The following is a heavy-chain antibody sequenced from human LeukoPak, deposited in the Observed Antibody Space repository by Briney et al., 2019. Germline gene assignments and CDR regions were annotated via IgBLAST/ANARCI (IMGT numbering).Heavy chain of an antibody. Sequence: ASVKVSCKASGYTFTGYYMHWVRQAPGQGLEWMGRINPNSGGTNYAQKFQGRVTMTRDTSISTAYMELSRLRSDDTAVCYCARVGRSGSSHAFDIWGQGTMVTVYS. J-gene: IGHJ3*02. CDR2: INPNSGGT. V-gene: IGHV1-2*06. D-gene: IGHD1-26*01. CDR3: ARVGRSGSSHAFDI. CDR1: GYTFTGYY.